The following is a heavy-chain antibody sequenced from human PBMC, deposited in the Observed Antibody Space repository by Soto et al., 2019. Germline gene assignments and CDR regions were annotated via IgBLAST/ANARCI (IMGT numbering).Heavy chain of an antibody. CDR1: GFDFGSFG. CDR2: IVVASGRT. CDR3: SAGHTHTVIGWPI. V-gene: IGHV1-58*02. J-gene: IGHJ6*02. Sequence: GASVKVSCKASGFDFGSFGIQFLRQTRGRGLEWIGWIVVASGRTNYARQFQGRVAFSRDMSSTTAYMDLYDLKSDDTAVYFCSAGHTHTVIGWPIWGQETTVTASS.